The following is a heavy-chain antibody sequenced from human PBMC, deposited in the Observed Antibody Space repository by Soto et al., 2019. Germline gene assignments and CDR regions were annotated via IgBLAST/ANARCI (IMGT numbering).Heavy chain of an antibody. D-gene: IGHD6-13*01. J-gene: IGHJ5*02. CDR3: ARPGYSSNWYWFDP. Sequence: SETLSLTCTVSGVSFRSSDYYWGWIRQPPNKGLEWIGSMHYSGSTFYNPSLKSRVTISVDTSKNQFSLKLTSVTAADTAVYYCARPGYSSNWYWFDPWGQGTLVTVSS. CDR1: GVSFRSSDYY. V-gene: IGHV4-39*01. CDR2: MHYSGST.